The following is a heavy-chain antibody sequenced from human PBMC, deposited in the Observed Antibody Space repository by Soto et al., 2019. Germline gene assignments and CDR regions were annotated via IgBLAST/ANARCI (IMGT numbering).Heavy chain of an antibody. J-gene: IGHJ4*02. Sequence: GGSLRLSCAASGFTFSSYAMSWVRQAPGKGLEWVSAISGSGGSTYYADSVKGRFTIYRDNSKNTLYLQMNSLRAEDTAVYYGAKARGRLFDYGGQGTLVTVSS. CDR3: AKARGRLFDY. V-gene: IGHV3-23*01. CDR1: GFTFSSYA. CDR2: ISGSGGST.